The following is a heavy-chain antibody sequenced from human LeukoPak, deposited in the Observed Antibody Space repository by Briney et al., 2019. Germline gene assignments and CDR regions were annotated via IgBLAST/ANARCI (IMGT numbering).Heavy chain of an antibody. D-gene: IGHD3-22*01. V-gene: IGHV4-34*01. CDR3: ARAHSSGYYSLNY. Sequence: TTPETLSLTCAVYGGSFSGYYRSWIRRPPGKGLEWIGEINHSGSTNYNPSLKSRVTISVDTSKNQFSLKLSSVTAADTAVYYCARAHSSGYYSLNYWGQGTLVTVSS. CDR1: GGSFSGYY. CDR2: INHSGST. J-gene: IGHJ4*02.